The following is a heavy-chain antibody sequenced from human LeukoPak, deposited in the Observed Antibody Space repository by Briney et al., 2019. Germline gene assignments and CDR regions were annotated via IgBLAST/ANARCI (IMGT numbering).Heavy chain of an antibody. Sequence: GGALILSCAASGFTLRSYWMSWVRQAPGKGLELVANIKQDGSVKYYVDSVKGRFTISRDNAKNSLYLQMNSLRAEDTAVYFCARHYHYQSSAFDIWGQGTMVTVSS. CDR2: IKQDGSVK. D-gene: IGHD3-22*01. CDR3: ARHYHYQSSAFDI. J-gene: IGHJ3*02. V-gene: IGHV3-7*05. CDR1: GFTLRSYW.